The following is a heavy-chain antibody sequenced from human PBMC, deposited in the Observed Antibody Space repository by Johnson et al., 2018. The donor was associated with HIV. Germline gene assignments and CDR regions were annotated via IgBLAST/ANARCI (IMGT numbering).Heavy chain of an antibody. V-gene: IGHV3-38-3*01. D-gene: IGHD2-8*01. CDR3: ARDNIVLMVGGAFDI. Sequence: VQLVESGGDVVRPGGSLRLSCAASGFTFSSYAMSWVRQAPGKGLEWVSSISGGRTSYADARKGRFTISGDNSKNTLYLQLNSLRAEDTAVYYGARDNIVLMVGGAFDIWGQGTMVTVSS. CDR2: ISGGRT. J-gene: IGHJ3*02. CDR1: GFTFSSYA.